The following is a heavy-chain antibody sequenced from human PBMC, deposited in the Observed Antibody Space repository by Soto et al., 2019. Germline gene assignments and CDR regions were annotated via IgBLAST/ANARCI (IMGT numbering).Heavy chain of an antibody. CDR2: IYYTGST. Sequence: QLQLQESGPGLVKPSETLSLTCTVSGGSIISSNYYWAWIRQPPGTGLEWIGTIYYTGSTYYNPSLKSRITLSGDTAKSQFSLTLSSVTAADPAVYYCARLNKPGWFDPWGQGTLVTVSS. CDR3: ARLNKPGWFDP. J-gene: IGHJ5*02. CDR1: GGSIISSNYY. V-gene: IGHV4-39*01.